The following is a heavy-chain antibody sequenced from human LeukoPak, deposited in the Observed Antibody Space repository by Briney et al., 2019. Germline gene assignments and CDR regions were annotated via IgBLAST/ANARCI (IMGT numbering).Heavy chain of an antibody. V-gene: IGHV3-33*01. D-gene: IGHD6-13*01. CDR2: IWYDGSEK. J-gene: IGHJ4*02. CDR3: ARDVSYNSLDY. Sequence: GRSLRLSCATSGFTFSSHGFYWVRQAPGKGLEWVAVIWYDGSEKYYADSVKGRSTISRDNSKNTLYLEMNSLRAEDTAVYYCARDVSYNSLDYWGQGTLVTVSS. CDR1: GFTFSSHG.